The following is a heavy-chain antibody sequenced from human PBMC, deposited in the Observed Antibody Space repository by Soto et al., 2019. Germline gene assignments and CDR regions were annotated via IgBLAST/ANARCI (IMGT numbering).Heavy chain of an antibody. V-gene: IGHV3-23*01. J-gene: IGHJ3*02. CDR1: GFTFSSYA. Sequence: PGGSLRLSCAASGFTFSSYAMSWARQAPGKGLEWVSAISGSGGSTYYADSVKGRFTISRDNSKNTLYLQMNSLRAEDTAVYYCAKDSHDSSGYYYPRSAFDIWGQGTMVTVSS. CDR3: AKDSHDSSGYYYPRSAFDI. CDR2: ISGSGGST. D-gene: IGHD3-22*01.